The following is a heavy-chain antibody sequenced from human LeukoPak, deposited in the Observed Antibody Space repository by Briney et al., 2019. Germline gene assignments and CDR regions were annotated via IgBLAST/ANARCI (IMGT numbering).Heavy chain of an antibody. J-gene: IGHJ4*02. D-gene: IGHD3-3*01. Sequence: ASVKVSCKASGYTFTSYDINWVRQATGQGLEWMGWMNPYSGNTGYAQKFQGRVTITTNTSISTAYMELSSLRSEDTAVYYCAREKGPFFLGFFDSWGQGTLVTVSS. V-gene: IGHV1-8*03. CDR1: GYTFTSYD. CDR2: MNPYSGNT. CDR3: AREKGPFFLGFFDS.